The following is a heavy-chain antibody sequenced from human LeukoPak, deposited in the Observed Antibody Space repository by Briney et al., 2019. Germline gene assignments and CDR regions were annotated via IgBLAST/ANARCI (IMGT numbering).Heavy chain of an antibody. Sequence: SETLSLTCTVSGGSLISHYWSWLRQPPGKGLECIGKIYYSGTAKYNPSLTSRVTISVDPAKNQFSLRLASVTAADTAVYFCVRDNGSRDGSTSPNYYYGMDVWGQGTTVTVSS. J-gene: IGHJ6*02. V-gene: IGHV4-59*11. CDR1: GGSLISHY. CDR3: VRDNGSRDGSTSPNYYYGMDV. CDR2: IYYSGTA. D-gene: IGHD6-6*01.